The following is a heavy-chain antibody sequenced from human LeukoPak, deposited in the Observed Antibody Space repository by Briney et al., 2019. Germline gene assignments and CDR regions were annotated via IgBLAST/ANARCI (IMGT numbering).Heavy chain of an antibody. J-gene: IGHJ6*03. CDR2: INHSGST. CDR1: GGSISSGDYY. CDR3: ARGGAARRVYYYYYYMDV. Sequence: PSETLSLTCTLSGGSISSGDYYWSWIRQPPGKGLEWIGEINHSGSTNYNPSLKSRVTISVDTSKNQFSLKLSSVTAADTAVYYCARGGAARRVYYYYYYMDVWGKGTTVTVSS. D-gene: IGHD6-6*01. V-gene: IGHV4-39*07.